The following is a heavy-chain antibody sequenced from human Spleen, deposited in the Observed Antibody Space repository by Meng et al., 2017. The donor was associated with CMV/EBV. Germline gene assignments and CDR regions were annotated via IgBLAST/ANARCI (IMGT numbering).Heavy chain of an antibody. CDR1: GGSVSSGGYY. D-gene: IGHD7-27*01. CDR2: IYYSGST. CDR3: ARRFDRLGDAFDL. Sequence: SETLSLTCTVSGGSVSSGGYYWSWIRQPPGKGLDWIGYIYYSGSTNYNPSLKSRVTISLDTSKNQFSLKLSSVTAADTAMYYCARRFDRLGDAFDLWGQGTMVTVSS. J-gene: IGHJ3*01. V-gene: IGHV4-61*08.